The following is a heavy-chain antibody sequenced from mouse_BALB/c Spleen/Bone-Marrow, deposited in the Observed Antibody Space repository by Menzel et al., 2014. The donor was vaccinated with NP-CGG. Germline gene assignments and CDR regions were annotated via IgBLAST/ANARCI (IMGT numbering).Heavy chain of an antibody. D-gene: IGHD3-1*01. CDR2: ISSGGSDT. Sequence: EVKLMESGGGLVKPGGSLKLSCTTSGFTFSSYAMPWVRQTPEKRLEWVAVISSGGSDTYYPDSVKSRFTVSRDNAKNTLCLQMSSLRSEDTALYYCARRSDLRASMDYWGQGTSVTVSS. V-gene: IGHV5-9-3*01. CDR3: ARRSDLRASMDY. CDR1: GFTFSSYA. J-gene: IGHJ4*01.